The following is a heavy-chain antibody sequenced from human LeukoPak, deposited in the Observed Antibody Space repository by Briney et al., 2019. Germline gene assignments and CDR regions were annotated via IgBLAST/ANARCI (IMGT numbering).Heavy chain of an antibody. Sequence: PGGSLRLSCTASGFSFSDYAMSWVRQAPGKGLEWVGFIRSKAYGGTTEYAASVKGRFSISRDDAESIAYLRMNSLKTEDTAVYYCTRDRYCSSTSCKYYFDYWGQGTLVTVSS. V-gene: IGHV3-49*04. CDR1: GFSFSDYA. CDR2: IRSKAYGGTT. CDR3: TRDRYCSSTSCKYYFDY. J-gene: IGHJ4*02. D-gene: IGHD2-2*01.